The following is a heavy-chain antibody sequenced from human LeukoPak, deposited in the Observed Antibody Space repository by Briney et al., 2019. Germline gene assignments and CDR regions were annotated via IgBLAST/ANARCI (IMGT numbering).Heavy chain of an antibody. V-gene: IGHV3-13*01. CDR2: IRIRGDT. Sequence: GGSPRLSCAASGFTFIDYDMHWVRQVLGKGLEWVSAIRIRGDTHYSGSVKGRFTISRENAESSLYLQMNSLRAEDTAVYYCARGGIQVSGIDEFDYWGQGTLVTVSS. D-gene: IGHD6-19*01. J-gene: IGHJ4*02. CDR1: GFTFIDYD. CDR3: ARGGIQVSGIDEFDY.